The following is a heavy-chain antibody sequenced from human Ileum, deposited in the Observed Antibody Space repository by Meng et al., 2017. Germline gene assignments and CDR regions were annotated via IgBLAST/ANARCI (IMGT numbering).Heavy chain of an antibody. V-gene: IGHV4-34*01. CDR2: INHSGST. J-gene: IGHJ4*02. Sequence: VLLQQWGGGLLKPSETLSLTCAVYGGSFSGYYWSWIRQPPGKGLEWIGEINHSGSTNYNPSLKSRVTISVDTSKNQFSLKLSSVTAADTAVYYCARGGHDSSGYYSFDYWGQGTLVTVSS. D-gene: IGHD3-22*01. CDR1: GGSFSGYY. CDR3: ARGGHDSSGYYSFDY.